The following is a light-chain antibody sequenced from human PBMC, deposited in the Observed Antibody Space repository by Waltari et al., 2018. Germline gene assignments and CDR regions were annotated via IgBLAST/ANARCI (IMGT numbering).Light chain of an antibody. CDR2: EVG. CDR1: SIYVGGYNY. CDR3: SSYTSSITYV. V-gene: IGLV2-14*01. J-gene: IGLJ1*01. Sequence: QSALTQPASVSGSPGQSITIPFTGSSIYVGGYNYVSWYQQHPDRAPKLLIYEVGSRPSGVSDRFSGSKSGNTASLTISGLQAEDEADYYCSSYTSSITYVFGVGTKVTVL.